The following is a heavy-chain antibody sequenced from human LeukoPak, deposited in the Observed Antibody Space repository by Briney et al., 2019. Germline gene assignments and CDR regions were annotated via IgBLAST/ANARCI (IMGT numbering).Heavy chain of an antibody. CDR2: INPGGGST. D-gene: IGHD3-22*01. J-gene: IGHJ4*02. V-gene: IGHV1-46*01. CDR3: ASDYDSSGYSY. CDR1: GYTFTTYY. Sequence: ASVKVSCKASGYTFTTYYIHWVRQAPGQGLEWMGIINPGGGSTTYAQNFQGRFTMTWDMSTTTVYMELRSLRSEDTAVYYCASDYDSSGYSYWGQGTLVTVSS.